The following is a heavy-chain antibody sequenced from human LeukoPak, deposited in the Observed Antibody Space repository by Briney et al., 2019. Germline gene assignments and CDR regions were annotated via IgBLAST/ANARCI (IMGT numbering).Heavy chain of an antibody. V-gene: IGHV4-59*01. J-gene: IGHJ4*02. CDR2: IYYSGST. Sequence: SETLSLTCTVSGGSISSYYWSWTRQPPGKGLEWIGYIYYSGSTNYNPSLKSRVTISVDTSKNQFSLKLSSVTAADTAVYYCARAPYYDILTGPRLKGNRYFDYWGQGTLVTVSS. CDR1: GGSISSYY. CDR3: ARAPYYDILTGPRLKGNRYFDY. D-gene: IGHD3-9*01.